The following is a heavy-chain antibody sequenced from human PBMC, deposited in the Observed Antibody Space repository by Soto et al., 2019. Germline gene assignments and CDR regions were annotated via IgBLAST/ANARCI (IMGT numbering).Heavy chain of an antibody. J-gene: IGHJ4*02. D-gene: IGHD3-22*01. CDR1: GGSISSGAYY. CDR3: ARANYFDSSGPFDY. V-gene: IGHV4-31*03. CDR2: IYHSGST. Sequence: SETLSLTCTVSGGSISSGAYYWSWTRQHPGKGLEWIGYIYHSGSTYYNPSLESRVTLSVDTSRKQFSLKVSSVTAADTAVYYCARANYFDSSGPFDYWGQGTLVTVSS.